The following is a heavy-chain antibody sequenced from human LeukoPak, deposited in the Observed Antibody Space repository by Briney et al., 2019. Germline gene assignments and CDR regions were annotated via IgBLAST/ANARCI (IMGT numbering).Heavy chain of an antibody. CDR1: GITFSGYS. Sequence: GGSLRLSCAASGITFSGYSMNWVRQAPGKGLEWVSSISSSSGYIYYADSVKGRFTISRDNAKNSLYLQMNSLGGEDTAVYYCARLNYDFWSGKRNYYYYYAMDVWGQGTTVTVSS. J-gene: IGHJ6*02. CDR2: ISSSSGYI. CDR3: ARLNYDFWSGKRNYYYYYAMDV. D-gene: IGHD3-3*01. V-gene: IGHV3-21*01.